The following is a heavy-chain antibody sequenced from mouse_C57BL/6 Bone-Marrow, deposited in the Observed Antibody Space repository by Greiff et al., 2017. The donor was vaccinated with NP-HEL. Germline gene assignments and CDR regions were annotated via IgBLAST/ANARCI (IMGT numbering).Heavy chain of an antibody. CDR2: ISNGGGST. Sequence: EVKLVESGGGLVQPGGSLKLSCAASGFTFSDYYMYWVRQTPEKRLEWVAYISNGGGSTYYPDTVKGRFTISRDNAKNTLYLQMSRLKSEDTAMYYCASPGAWFAYWGQETLVTVSA. J-gene: IGHJ3*01. V-gene: IGHV5-12*01. CDR1: GFTFSDYY. CDR3: ASPGAWFAY.